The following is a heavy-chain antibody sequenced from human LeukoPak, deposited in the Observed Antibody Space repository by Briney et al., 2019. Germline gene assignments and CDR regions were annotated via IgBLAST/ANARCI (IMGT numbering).Heavy chain of an antibody. CDR1: GGSFSGYY. CDR3: ARAIRYYYDSSGYFQL. J-gene: IGHJ4*02. D-gene: IGHD3-22*01. CDR2: INHSGST. V-gene: IGHV4-34*01. Sequence: PSETLSLTCAVYGGSFSGYYWSWIRQPPGKGLEWIGEINHSGSTNYNPSLKSRVTISVDTSKNQFSLKLSSVTAADTAVYYCARAIRYYYDSSGYFQLWGQGTLVTVSS.